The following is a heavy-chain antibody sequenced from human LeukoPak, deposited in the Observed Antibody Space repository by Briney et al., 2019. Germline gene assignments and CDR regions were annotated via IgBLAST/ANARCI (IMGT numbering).Heavy chain of an antibody. CDR3: AKGRRSGYDLGAFDY. Sequence: GGSLRLSCAASGFTFEDYAMHWVRQAPGKGLEWDAGISWNRGSIGYGDSVKGRFTISRDNAKNSLVLQVNSLRAEDTALYYCAKGRRSGYDLGAFDYWGQGTLVTVSS. D-gene: IGHD5-12*01. J-gene: IGHJ4*02. V-gene: IGHV3-9*01. CDR1: GFTFEDYA. CDR2: ISWNRGSI.